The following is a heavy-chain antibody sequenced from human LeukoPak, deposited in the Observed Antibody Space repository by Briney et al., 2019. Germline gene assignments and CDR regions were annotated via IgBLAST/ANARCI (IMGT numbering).Heavy chain of an antibody. CDR3: AKTPAQIQLYQRFDY. D-gene: IGHD5-18*01. CDR2: ISGSGGNT. CDR1: GFTFSSYA. Sequence: PGGSLRLSCAASGFTFSSYAMSWVRQAPGKGLEWVSGISGSGGNTYYADSVKGRFTISRDNSKNTLYLQMNSLRAEDTAVYYCAKTPAQIQLYQRFDYWGQGTLVTVSS. V-gene: IGHV3-23*01. J-gene: IGHJ4*02.